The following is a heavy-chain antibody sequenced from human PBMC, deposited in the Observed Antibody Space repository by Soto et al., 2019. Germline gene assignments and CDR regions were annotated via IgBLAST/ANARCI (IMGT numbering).Heavy chain of an antibody. Sequence: QVQLQESGPGLVKPSETLSLTCTVSGGSISSYYWSWIRQPPGKGLEWIGYIYYSGSTNYNPSLKSRVTISVDTSKNQFSLKLSSATAADTAVYYCARERYSSGWHDWWFDPWGQGTLVTVSS. CDR3: ARERYSSGWHDWWFDP. J-gene: IGHJ5*02. V-gene: IGHV4-59*01. D-gene: IGHD6-19*01. CDR1: GGSISSYY. CDR2: IYYSGST.